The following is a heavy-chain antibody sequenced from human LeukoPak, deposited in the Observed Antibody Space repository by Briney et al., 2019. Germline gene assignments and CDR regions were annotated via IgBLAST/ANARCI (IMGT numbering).Heavy chain of an antibody. J-gene: IGHJ4*02. D-gene: IGHD4-11*01. CDR3: ARDQDYSNYLFAY. CDR2: ISSSSSTI. V-gene: IGHV3-48*04. CDR1: GFTFSSYS. Sequence: GGSLRLSCAASGFTFSSYSMNWVRQAPGKGLEWVSYISSSSSTICYADSVKGRFTISRDNAKNSLYLQMNSLRAEDTAVYYCARDQDYSNYLFAYWGQGDLVTVSS.